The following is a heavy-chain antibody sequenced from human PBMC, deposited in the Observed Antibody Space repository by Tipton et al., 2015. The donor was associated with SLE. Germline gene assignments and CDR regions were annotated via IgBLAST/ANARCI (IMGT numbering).Heavy chain of an antibody. D-gene: IGHD2-15*01. Sequence: GSLRLSCAASGFTFSNSGMHWVRQAPGKGLEWVAFIRFDGIDKYYADSVKGGFTISRDNSKNTLYLHMSRLRDDDTTVYYCAKVGPYDPLTLYFNYGMDVWGQGTTVTVSS. J-gene: IGHJ6*02. CDR1: GFTFSNSG. V-gene: IGHV3-30*02. CDR2: IRFDGIDK. CDR3: AKVGPYDPLTLYFNYGMDV.